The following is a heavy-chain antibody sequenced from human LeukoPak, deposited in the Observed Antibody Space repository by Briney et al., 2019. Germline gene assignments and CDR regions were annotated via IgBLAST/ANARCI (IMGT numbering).Heavy chain of an antibody. J-gene: IGHJ1*01. CDR1: GFTFSDAW. D-gene: IGHD1-7*01. Sequence: PGGSLRLSCVASGFTFSDAWMSWVRQAPGKGLEWVGRVKSKTDGGTTDYPAPIKDRFTVSRDDSKNTLYLQMNSLKTEDTAVYYCTTEYNWNYVHWGQGTVDSVSS. V-gene: IGHV3-15*01. CDR3: TTEYNWNYVH. CDR2: VKSKTDGGTT.